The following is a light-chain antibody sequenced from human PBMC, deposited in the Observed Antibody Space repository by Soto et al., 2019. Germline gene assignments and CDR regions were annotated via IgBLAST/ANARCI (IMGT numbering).Light chain of an antibody. J-gene: IGKJ1*01. Sequence: EIVMTQSPATLSVSPGERATLSCRASQSVSSNLAWYQQKPGQAPRLLIYGASARATDIPARFSGSGSGTEFTLTIGSLQSEDFAVYYCQQYNNWPRTFGQGTKVDIK. CDR3: QQYNNWPRT. V-gene: IGKV3-15*01. CDR1: QSVSSN. CDR2: GAS.